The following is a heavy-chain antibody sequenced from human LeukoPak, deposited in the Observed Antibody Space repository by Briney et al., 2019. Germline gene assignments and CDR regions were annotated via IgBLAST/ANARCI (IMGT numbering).Heavy chain of an antibody. CDR2: IKQDGSES. CDR1: GFTFSTYW. V-gene: IGHV3-7*05. CDR3: ARDGLRTYGGNDY. Sequence: PGGSLRLSCAASGFTFSTYWMSWVRQAPGKGLEWVGNIKQDGSESYYVHSVKGRFTISRDNAKKSMYLQLNSLRAEDAAVYYCARDGLRTYGGNDYWGQGTLVTVST. D-gene: IGHD4-23*01. J-gene: IGHJ4*02.